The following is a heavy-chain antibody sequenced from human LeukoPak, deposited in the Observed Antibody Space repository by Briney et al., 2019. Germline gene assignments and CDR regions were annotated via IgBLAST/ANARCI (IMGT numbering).Heavy chain of an antibody. CDR3: ARGSVECSTPSCSTIYYYSGMDV. V-gene: IGHV4-39*02. CDR2: IHNSGST. Sequence: SETLSLTCSVSGGSISRGTNYWDWIRQPPGKGLGWIASIHNSGSTYYNPSLKSRVTISVDTSKNQLSLRLTSVTAADSALYYCARGSVECSTPSCSTIYYYSGMDVWGQGTTVTVS. J-gene: IGHJ6*02. CDR1: GGSISRGTNY. D-gene: IGHD2-2*01.